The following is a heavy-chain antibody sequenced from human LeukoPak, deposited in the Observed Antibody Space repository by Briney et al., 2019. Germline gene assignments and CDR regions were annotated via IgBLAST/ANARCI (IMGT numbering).Heavy chain of an antibody. CDR3: AELGITMIGGV. Sequence: PGGSLRLSCAASGFTLSSYAMSWVRQAPGKGLEWVSAISGSGGSTYYADSVKGRLTIYRDNSKNTLYLQMNSLRAEDTAVYYCAELGITMIGGVWGKGTTVTISS. D-gene: IGHD3-10*02. V-gene: IGHV3-23*01. CDR1: GFTLSSYA. CDR2: ISGSGGST. J-gene: IGHJ6*04.